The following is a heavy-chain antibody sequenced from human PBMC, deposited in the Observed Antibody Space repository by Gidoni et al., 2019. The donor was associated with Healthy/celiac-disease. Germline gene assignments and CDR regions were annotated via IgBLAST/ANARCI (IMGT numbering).Heavy chain of an antibody. CDR2: ISSSGSTI. Sequence: QVQLVESGGGLVKPGGSLRLSCAALGFTFSDYYMSWIRQAPGKGLEWVSYISSSGSTIYYADSVKGRFTISRDNAKNSLYLQMNSLRAEDTAVYYCARDYYDSSGYYSGGNWFDPWGQGTLVTVSS. CDR3: ARDYYDSSGYYSGGNWFDP. V-gene: IGHV3-11*01. D-gene: IGHD3-22*01. CDR1: GFTFSDYY. J-gene: IGHJ5*02.